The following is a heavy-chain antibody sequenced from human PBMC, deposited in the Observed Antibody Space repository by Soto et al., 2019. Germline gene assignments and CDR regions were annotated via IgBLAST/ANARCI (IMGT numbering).Heavy chain of an antibody. Sequence: VQLQQWGAGLLKPSETLSLTCAVYGGSFSGYYWTWIRQPPGKGLEWIGEINHSGSTNYNPSLKSRVTISVDTSKNQFSLKLSSVTAADTGVYYCARGRMVYSSSPGDFWGRGTLVTVSS. V-gene: IGHV4-34*01. J-gene: IGHJ4*02. CDR3: ARGRMVYSSSPGDF. D-gene: IGHD6-6*01. CDR1: GGSFSGYY. CDR2: INHSGST.